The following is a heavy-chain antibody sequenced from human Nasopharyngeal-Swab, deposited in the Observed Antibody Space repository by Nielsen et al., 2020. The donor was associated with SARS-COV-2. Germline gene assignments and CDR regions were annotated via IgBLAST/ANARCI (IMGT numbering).Heavy chain of an antibody. CDR1: GFTFSDYY. J-gene: IGHJ4*02. V-gene: IGHV3-11*01. CDR3: ARDGKVGSSYDY. Sequence: GVSLKISCAASGFTFSDYYMSWIRQAPGKGLEWVSYISSSGSTIYYADSVKGRFTISRDNAKNSLYLQMNSLRAEDTAVYYCARDGKVGSSYDYWGQGTLVTVSS. D-gene: IGHD6-13*01. CDR2: ISSSGSTI.